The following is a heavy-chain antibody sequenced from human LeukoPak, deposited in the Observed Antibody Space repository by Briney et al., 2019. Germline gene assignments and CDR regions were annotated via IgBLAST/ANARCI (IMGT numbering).Heavy chain of an antibody. CDR2: IRKKPNSYTT. CDR1: GFTFSDHF. Sequence: GGSLRLSCAVSGFTFSDHFMDWVRRAPGEGQEWVGRIRKKPNSYTTEYAASVKGRFNFSRDDSKESLYLQTNSLEAEDTAVYFCARVTAITGATEAFDFWGQGTMVTVS. V-gene: IGHV3-72*01. J-gene: IGHJ3*01. CDR3: ARVTAITGATEAFDF. D-gene: IGHD1-20*01.